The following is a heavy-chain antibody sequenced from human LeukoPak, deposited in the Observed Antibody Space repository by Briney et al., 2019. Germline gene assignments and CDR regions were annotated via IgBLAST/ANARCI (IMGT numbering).Heavy chain of an antibody. Sequence: GGSLRLSCAASGFTFSSYEMNWVRQAPGKGLEWVSYISNSGSTIYYADSVKGRFTISRDNSKNTLYLQMNSLRAEDTAVYYCAKGGGSGSSLFQFDYWGQGTLVTVSS. J-gene: IGHJ4*02. V-gene: IGHV3-48*03. CDR2: ISNSGSTI. CDR1: GFTFSSYE. D-gene: IGHD3-10*01. CDR3: AKGGGSGSSLFQFDY.